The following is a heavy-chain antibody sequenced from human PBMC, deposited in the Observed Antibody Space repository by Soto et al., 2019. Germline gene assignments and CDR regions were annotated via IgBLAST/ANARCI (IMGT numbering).Heavy chain of an antibody. CDR1: VFTFSNYA. J-gene: IGHJ4*02. CDR3: AKALVGEVGATDY. Sequence: GGSLRLSCTASVFTFSNYAMSWVRQAPGKGLEWVSAITRTDSTYYADSVKGRFTISRDNSRNTLYLQMNSLGAEDAALYYCAKALVGEVGATDYWGQGTLVTVSS. CDR2: ITRTDST. D-gene: IGHD1-26*01. V-gene: IGHV3-23*01.